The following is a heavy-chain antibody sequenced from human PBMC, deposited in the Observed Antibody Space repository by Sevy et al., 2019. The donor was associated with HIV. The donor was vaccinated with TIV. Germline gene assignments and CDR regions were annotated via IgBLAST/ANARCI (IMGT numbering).Heavy chain of an antibody. J-gene: IGHJ4*02. V-gene: IGHV3-66*01. CDR1: GFTVNSNY. CDR3: ARGKSLYGYALNY. D-gene: IGHD5-18*01. CDR2: IHSDDTT. Sequence: GGSLRLSCAASGFTVNSNYMTWVRQAPGKGLEGVSVIHSDDTTYHADSVKDRFTISRDNFKNTLYLHMSSLRAEDTAVYYCARGKSLYGYALNYGGQGTLVTVSS.